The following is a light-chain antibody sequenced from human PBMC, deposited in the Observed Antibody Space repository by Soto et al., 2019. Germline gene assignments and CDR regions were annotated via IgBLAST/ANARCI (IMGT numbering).Light chain of an antibody. J-gene: IGKJ1*01. Sequence: EIQVSLSPSSLSASVGDRVTITCRASQSISSYLNWYQQKPGKAPKLLIYAASSLQSGVPSRFSGSGSGTDFTLTISSLQPEDIATYFCQQYGTFGQGTKVDI. CDR1: QSISSY. V-gene: IGKV1-39*01. CDR2: AAS. CDR3: QQYGT.